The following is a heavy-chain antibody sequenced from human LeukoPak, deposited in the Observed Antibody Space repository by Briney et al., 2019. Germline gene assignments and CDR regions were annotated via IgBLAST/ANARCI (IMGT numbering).Heavy chain of an antibody. Sequence: SETLSLTCTVSGGSISGSSYFWGWIRQPPGKGLEWIGNIYYSGSAYYNPSLKSRVAISVDTSKNQFSLKLSSVTAADTAVYYCASLSNYGVYWGQGTLVTVSS. D-gene: IGHD4-4*01. CDR1: GGSISGSSYF. CDR2: IYYSGSA. V-gene: IGHV4-39*01. J-gene: IGHJ4*02. CDR3: ASLSNYGVY.